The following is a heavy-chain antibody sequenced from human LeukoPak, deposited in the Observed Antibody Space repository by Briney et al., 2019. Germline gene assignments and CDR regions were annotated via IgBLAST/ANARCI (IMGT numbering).Heavy chain of an antibody. J-gene: IGHJ6*02. CDR3: VLKSGYYYYGMDV. CDR2: ISYSGST. D-gene: IGHD6-25*01. Sequence: IIITSYWMSWVRQTPGKGLEWIGSISYSGSTYYNASLKSRVTISVDTSKNQFSLKLSSVTAADTAVYYCVLKSGYYYYGMDVWGQGTTVTVSS. V-gene: IGHV4-39*01. CDR1: IIITSYW.